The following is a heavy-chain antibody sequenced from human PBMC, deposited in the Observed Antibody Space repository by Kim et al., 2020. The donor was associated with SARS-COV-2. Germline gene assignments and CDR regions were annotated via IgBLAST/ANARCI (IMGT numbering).Heavy chain of an antibody. CDR3: ARVGYDVGGDYYYGMDV. CDR1: GYTFTSYY. J-gene: IGHJ6*02. Sequence: ASVKVSCKASGYTFTSYYMHWVRQAPGQGLEWMGIINPSGGSTSYAQKFQGRVTMTRDTSTSTVYMELSSLRSEDTAVYYCARVGYDVGGDYYYGMDVWGQGTTVTVSS. V-gene: IGHV1-46*01. D-gene: IGHD3-16*01. CDR2: INPSGGST.